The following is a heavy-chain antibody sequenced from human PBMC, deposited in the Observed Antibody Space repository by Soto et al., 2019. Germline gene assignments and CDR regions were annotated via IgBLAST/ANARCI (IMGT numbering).Heavy chain of an antibody. Sequence: TSETLSLTCTVSGGSISSGGYYWSWIRQHPGKGLEWIGYIYYSGSTYYNPSLKSRVTISVDTSKNQFSLKLSSVTAADTAVYYCAREYGSGSPYYYGMDVWGQGTTVTVSS. CDR1: GGSISSGGYY. CDR3: AREYGSGSPYYYGMDV. CDR2: IYYSGST. D-gene: IGHD3-10*01. J-gene: IGHJ6*02. V-gene: IGHV4-31*02.